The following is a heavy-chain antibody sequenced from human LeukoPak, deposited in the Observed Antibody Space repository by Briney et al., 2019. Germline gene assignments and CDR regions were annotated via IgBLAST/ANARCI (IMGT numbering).Heavy chain of an antibody. J-gene: IGHJ4*02. CDR2: ITDGGGST. D-gene: IGHD1-26*01. V-gene: IGHV3-23*01. Sequence: GGSLRLSCEASGFTFSNYAMNWVRQAPGKGLEWVSGITDGGGSTYYADSVKGRFTVSRDNSKSTLYLQMNSLRAEDTAVYYCAKQDGGTFGRYYFDYWGQGTLVTVSS. CDR3: AKQDGGTFGRYYFDY. CDR1: GFTFSNYA.